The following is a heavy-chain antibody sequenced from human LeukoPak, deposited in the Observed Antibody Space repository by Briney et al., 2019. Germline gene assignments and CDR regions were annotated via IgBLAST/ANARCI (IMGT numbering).Heavy chain of an antibody. D-gene: IGHD3-22*01. CDR1: GFTFSSYA. V-gene: IGHV3-30*01. J-gene: IGHJ6*03. CDR2: ISYDGSNK. Sequence: GRSLRLSCAASGFTFSSYAMHWVRQAPGKGLEWVAVISYDGSNKYYADSVKGRFTISRDNSKNTLYLQMNSLRAEDTAVYYCARGGSGYYRMYYYYYMDVWGKGTTVTVSS. CDR3: ARGGSGYYRMYYYYYMDV.